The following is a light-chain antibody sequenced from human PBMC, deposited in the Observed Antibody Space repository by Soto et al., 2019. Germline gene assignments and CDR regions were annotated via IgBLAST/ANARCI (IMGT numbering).Light chain of an antibody. CDR2: GAS. CDR3: QQYNNWPGT. J-gene: IGKJ1*01. CDR1: QSVSSK. V-gene: IGKV3-15*01. Sequence: EILMTQSPAALSVSPGDSATLSCRASQSVSSKLAWYQQKPGQAPRLLIYGASTRATGIPARFSGSGSGTEFTLTISSLQSEDFAVYYCQQYNNWPGTFGQGTKVDIK.